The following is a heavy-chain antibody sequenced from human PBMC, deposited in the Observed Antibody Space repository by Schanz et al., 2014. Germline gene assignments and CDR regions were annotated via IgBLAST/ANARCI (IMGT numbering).Heavy chain of an antibody. CDR1: GFTFSSYA. CDR3: ARAHGNNWYGKGLDY. Sequence: EGQLLESGGGLIQPGGSLRLSCSASGFTFSSYAMSWVRQAPGKGLEWVSAISGSGGSTYYADSVKGRFTISRDNSKNTLYLQKNSLRADDTAVNYCARAHGNNWYGKGLDYWGQGTQVTVSS. V-gene: IGHV3-23*01. CDR2: ISGSGGST. J-gene: IGHJ4*02. D-gene: IGHD1-1*01.